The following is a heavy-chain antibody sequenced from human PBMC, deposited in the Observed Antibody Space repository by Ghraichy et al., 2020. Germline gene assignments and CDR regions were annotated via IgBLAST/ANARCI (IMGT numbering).Heavy chain of an antibody. CDR3: VRDPLLGYCSGGSCYEGAFDI. D-gene: IGHD2-15*01. CDR2: IYYSGST. J-gene: IGHJ3*02. V-gene: IGHV4-59*01. CDR1: GGSISSYY. Sequence: SETLSLTCTVSGGSISSYYWSWIRQPPGKGLEWIGYIYYSGSTNYNPSLKSRVTISVDTSKNQFSLKLSSVTAADTAVYYCVRDPLLGYCSGGSCYEGAFDIWGQGTMVTVSS.